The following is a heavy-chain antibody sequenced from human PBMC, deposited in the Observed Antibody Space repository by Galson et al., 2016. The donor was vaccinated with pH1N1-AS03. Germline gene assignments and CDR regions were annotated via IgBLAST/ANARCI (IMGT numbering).Heavy chain of an antibody. D-gene: IGHD1-26*01. CDR3: ARGRGSYGMDV. CDR2: INAGNGNT. CDR1: GYTFISYV. V-gene: IGHV1-3*01. J-gene: IGHJ6*02. Sequence: SGYTFISYVMHWVRQAPGQRLEWMGWINAGNGNTTYSQSFQGRVTITRDTSACKAYMELSSLRSEDTAVYYCARGRGSYGMDVWGQGTTVTVSS.